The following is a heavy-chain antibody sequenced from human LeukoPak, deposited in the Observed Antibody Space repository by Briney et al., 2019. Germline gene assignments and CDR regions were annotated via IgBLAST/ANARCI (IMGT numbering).Heavy chain of an antibody. J-gene: IGHJ4*02. Sequence: ASVKASCKVSGYTLTELSMHWVRQAPGKGLEWMGGFDPEDGETIYAQKFQGRVTMTEDTSTDTAYMELSSLRSEDTAVYYCATVGSSGWSLDYWGQGTLVTVSS. V-gene: IGHV1-24*01. CDR2: FDPEDGET. D-gene: IGHD6-19*01. CDR3: ATVGSSGWSLDY. CDR1: GYTLTELS.